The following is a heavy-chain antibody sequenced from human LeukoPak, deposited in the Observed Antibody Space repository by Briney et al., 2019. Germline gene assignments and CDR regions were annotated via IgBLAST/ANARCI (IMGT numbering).Heavy chain of an antibody. V-gene: IGHV1-18*01. D-gene: IGHD3-10*01. CDR2: ISAYNGNT. J-gene: IGHJ5*02. CDR3: ARTYYYGSGSYDKWFDP. CDR1: GYTFTSYG. Sequence: GASVKVSCKASGYTFTSYGINWVRQAPGQGLEWVGWISAYNGNTDYAQKLQGRVTMTTDTSTSTVYMELRSLRSDDTAVYYCARTYYYGSGSYDKWFDPWGQGTLVTVSS.